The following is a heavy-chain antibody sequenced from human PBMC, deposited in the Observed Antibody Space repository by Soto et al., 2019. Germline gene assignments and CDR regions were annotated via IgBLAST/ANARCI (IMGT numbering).Heavy chain of an antibody. V-gene: IGHV4-39*01. CDR1: GGSISSNSYY. Sequence: QLQLQETGPGLVKPSETLSLACTVSGGSISSNSYYWDWIRQPPGKGLEWIGSMYYSGATYHNPSLQSRVTISVDTSKNQFSLHLSSVTAADTAVYYCARHAAYDSVWGKSDGSGYWGQGTLDTVSS. CDR2: MYYSGAT. J-gene: IGHJ4*02. D-gene: IGHD3-16*01. CDR3: ARHAAYDSVWGKSDGSGY.